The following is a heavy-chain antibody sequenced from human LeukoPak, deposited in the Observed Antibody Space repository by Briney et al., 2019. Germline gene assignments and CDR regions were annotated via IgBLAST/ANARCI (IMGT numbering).Heavy chain of an antibody. V-gene: IGHV3-49*04. CDR3: TRMRYCSGGSCSFDY. D-gene: IGHD2-15*01. J-gene: IGHJ4*02. Sequence: AGGSLRLSCITSGFTFGDYAMNWVRQAPGKGLEWVGFITSQAYGGTTEYAASVKGRFTISRDDSKSIAYLQMNSLKTEDTAMYYCTRMRYCSGGSCSFDYWGQGTLVTVSP. CDR2: ITSQAYGGTT. CDR1: GFTFGDYA.